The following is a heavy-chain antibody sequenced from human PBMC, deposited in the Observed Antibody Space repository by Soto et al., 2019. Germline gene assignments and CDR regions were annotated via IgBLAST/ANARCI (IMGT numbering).Heavy chain of an antibody. CDR2: ISGSGGST. V-gene: IGHV3-23*01. D-gene: IGHD2-15*01. CDR3: AKSPSVVLVPSTLGGNNWFDP. Sequence: EVQLLESGGGLVQPGGSLRLSCAASGLTFSSYAMNWVRQAPGKGLEWVSAISGSGGSTYYADSVKGRFTISRDNSKNPLYLQMNSLRAEDTAVYFCAKSPSVVLVPSTLGGNNWFDPWGQGTLVTVSS. CDR1: GLTFSSYA. J-gene: IGHJ5*02.